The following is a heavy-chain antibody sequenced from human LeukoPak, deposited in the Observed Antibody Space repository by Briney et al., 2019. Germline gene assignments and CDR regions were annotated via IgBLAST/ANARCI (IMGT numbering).Heavy chain of an antibody. V-gene: IGHV1-46*01. D-gene: IGHD1-26*01. CDR1: GYTFTSYD. CDR2: INPSGRST. J-gene: IGHJ4*02. CDR3: ARTYSGSPDY. Sequence: ASVKVSCKASGYTFTSYDMHWVRQAPGQGLEWMGIINPSGRSTSYTQKFQGRVTMTTDTSTSTAYMELRSLRSDDTAVYYCARTYSGSPDYWGQGTLVTVSS.